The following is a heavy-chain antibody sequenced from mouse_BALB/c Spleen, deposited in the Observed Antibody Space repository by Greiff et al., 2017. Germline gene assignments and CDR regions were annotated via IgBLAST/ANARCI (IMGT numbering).Heavy chain of an antibody. V-gene: IGHV5-4*02. Sequence: EVQGVESGGGLVKPGGSLKLSCAASGFTFSDYYMYWVRQTPEKRLEWVATISDGGSYTYYPDSVKGRFTISRDNAKNNLYLQMSSLKSEDTAMYYCARGALLTYAMDYWGQGTSVTVSS. CDR2: ISDGGSYT. CDR3: ARGALLTYAMDY. J-gene: IGHJ4*01. CDR1: GFTFSDYY. D-gene: IGHD1-1*01.